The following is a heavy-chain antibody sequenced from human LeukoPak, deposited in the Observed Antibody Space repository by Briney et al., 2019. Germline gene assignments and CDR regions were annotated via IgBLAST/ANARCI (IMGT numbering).Heavy chain of an antibody. J-gene: IGHJ6*03. Sequence: PGGSLRLSCAASGFTFSRYSMNWVRQAPGKGLEWVSYISSSGSTIYYADSVKGRFTISRDNAKNSLYLQMNSLRAEDTAVYYCARGGGGYLTGYYYYYYMDVWGKGTTVTVSS. CDR1: GFTFSRYS. V-gene: IGHV3-48*04. CDR3: ARGGGGYLTGYYYYYYMDV. D-gene: IGHD5-12*01. CDR2: ISSSGSTI.